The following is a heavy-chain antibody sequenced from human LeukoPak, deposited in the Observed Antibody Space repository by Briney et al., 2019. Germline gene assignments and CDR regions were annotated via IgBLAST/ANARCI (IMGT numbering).Heavy chain of an antibody. D-gene: IGHD3/OR15-3a*01. V-gene: IGHV3-7*03. CDR3: AKDCDWGLDYADS. CDR2: IKQDGSEK. Sequence: PGGSLRLSCAASGFTFSTYWMGWVRQSPGKGLEWVANIKQDGSEKHYVDSVKGRFTISRDNTKNSLYLQMNSLRAEDTAVYYCAKDCDWGLDYADSWGQGTLVTVSS. CDR1: GFTFSTYW. J-gene: IGHJ1*01.